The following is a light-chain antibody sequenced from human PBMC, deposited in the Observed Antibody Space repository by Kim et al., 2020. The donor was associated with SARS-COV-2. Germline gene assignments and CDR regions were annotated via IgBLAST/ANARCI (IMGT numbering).Light chain of an antibody. CDR3: QQYGYSPTT. CDR2: GAS. Sequence: APGERTTLPCRASRSVSSYLAWYQQKPGQAPRPLIYGASSRATGIPDRFSGSGSGTDFTLTISRLEPEDFGVYYCQQYGYSPTTFGGGTKVDIK. J-gene: IGKJ4*01. V-gene: IGKV3-20*01. CDR1: RSVSSY.